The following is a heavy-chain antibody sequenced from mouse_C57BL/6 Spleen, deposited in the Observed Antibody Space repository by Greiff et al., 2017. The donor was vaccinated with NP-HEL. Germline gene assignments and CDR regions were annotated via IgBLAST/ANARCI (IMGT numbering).Heavy chain of an antibody. CDR3: ARLYYDPFAY. J-gene: IGHJ3*01. CDR2: IYPGDGDT. CDR1: GYAFSSSW. D-gene: IGHD2-4*01. Sequence: VQLQQSGPELVKPGASVKISCKASGYAFSSSWMNWVKQRPGKGLEWTGRIYPGDGDTNYNGKFKGKATLTADKSSSTAYMQLSSLTSEDSAVYFCARLYYDPFAYWGQGTLVTVSA. V-gene: IGHV1-82*01.